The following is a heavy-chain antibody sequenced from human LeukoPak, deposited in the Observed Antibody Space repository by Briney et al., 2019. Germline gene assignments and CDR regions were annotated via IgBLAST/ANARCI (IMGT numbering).Heavy chain of an antibody. CDR3: ARIVSTHNFFDL. D-gene: IGHD5/OR15-5a*01. J-gene: IGHJ5*02. CDR1: GYSFTNYA. V-gene: IGHV1-18*04. CDR2: INTKNGNT. Sequence: ASVKVSCKASGYSFTNYAISWVRQAPGQGLEWMGWINTKNGNTNYAQRFQGRVTLTTDTSTTTAYLELRSLISDGTAIYYCARIVSTHNFFDLWGQGTLVTVSS.